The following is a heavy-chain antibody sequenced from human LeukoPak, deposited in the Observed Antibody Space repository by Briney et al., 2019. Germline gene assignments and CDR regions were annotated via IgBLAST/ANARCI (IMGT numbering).Heavy chain of an antibody. CDR1: GFTFSSYS. J-gene: IGHJ4*02. D-gene: IGHD1-26*01. V-gene: IGHV3-21*01. CDR2: ISSSGSYI. Sequence: GGSLRLSCAASGFTFSSYSMNWVRQAPGKGLEWVSSISSSGSYIYYADSVKGRFTISRDNAKNSLYLQMNSLRAEDTAVYYCARDSPGSYSPTDYFDYWGQGTLVTVSS. CDR3: ARDSPGSYSPTDYFDY.